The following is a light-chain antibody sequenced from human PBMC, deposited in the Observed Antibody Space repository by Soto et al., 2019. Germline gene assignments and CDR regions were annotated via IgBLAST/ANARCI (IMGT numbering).Light chain of an antibody. J-gene: IGKJ4*01. CDR3: QQYASSPLP. V-gene: IGKV3-20*01. Sequence: EIGLTQSPGTLSLSAGERATLSCRSSHSVRSNYLAWYQQKPGQAPRLLIYGASSRATGIPDRFGGSGSGTDFTRTISRLEPEDFAVYYCQQYASSPLPFGGGTKVEIK. CDR2: GAS. CDR1: HSVRSNY.